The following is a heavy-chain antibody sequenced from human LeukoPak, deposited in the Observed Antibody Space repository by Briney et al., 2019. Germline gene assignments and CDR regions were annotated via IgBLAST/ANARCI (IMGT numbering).Heavy chain of an antibody. CDR3: ASLGTMVRGVMAYYYYMDV. CDR2: IIPIFGTA. CDR1: GGTFSSYA. V-gene: IGHV1-69*13. Sequence: ASVKVSCKASGGTFSSYAFNWVRQAPGQGLEWMGGIIPIFGTANYAQKFQGRVTITADESTSTAYMELSSLRSEDTAVYYCASLGTMVRGVMAYYYYMDVWGKGTTVTVSS. D-gene: IGHD3-10*01. J-gene: IGHJ6*03.